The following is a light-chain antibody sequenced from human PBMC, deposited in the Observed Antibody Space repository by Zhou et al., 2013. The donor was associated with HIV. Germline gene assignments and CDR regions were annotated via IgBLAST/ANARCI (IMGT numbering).Light chain of an antibody. CDR1: QSISRY. CDR3: QQSYSAVT. V-gene: IGKV1-39*01. J-gene: IGKJ5*01. CDR2: DAS. Sequence: DIQMTQSPSSLSASVGDRVTITCRASQSISRYLNWYQQKPGKAPKLLIYDASSVQSGVPSRFTGSGSGTDFTLTISSLQPEDFATYYCQQSYSAVTFGQGTRLEIK.